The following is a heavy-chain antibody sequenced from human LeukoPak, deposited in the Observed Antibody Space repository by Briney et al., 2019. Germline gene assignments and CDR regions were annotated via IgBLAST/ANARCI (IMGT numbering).Heavy chain of an antibody. D-gene: IGHD2-15*01. CDR2: IYPGDSDT. CDR3: ARGYCSGGSCLRQYYFDY. Sequence: GESLKISCKGSGYGFTRYRIGWVRQMPGKGLEWMGIIYPGDSDTRYSPSFQGQVTISADKSISTAYLQWSSLKASDTAMYYCARGYCSGGSCLRQYYFDYWGQGTLVTVSS. J-gene: IGHJ4*02. V-gene: IGHV5-51*01. CDR1: GYGFTRYR.